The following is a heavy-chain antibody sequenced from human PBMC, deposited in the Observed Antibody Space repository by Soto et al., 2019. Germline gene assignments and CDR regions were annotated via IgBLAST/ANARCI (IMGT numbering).Heavy chain of an antibody. J-gene: IGHJ4*02. V-gene: IGHV3-33*01. D-gene: IGHD6-13*01. CDR3: ARERIAAAGTAYFDY. CDR2: IWYNGSNK. CDR1: GLTFSNYG. Sequence: QVQLVESGGGVVRPGRSLRLSCAASGLTFSNYGMHWVRQAPGKGLEWVAAIWYNGSNKYYADSVKGRFTISRDISKNTLYLQMNSLRAEDTAVYYCARERIAAAGTAYFDYWGQGTLVTVSS.